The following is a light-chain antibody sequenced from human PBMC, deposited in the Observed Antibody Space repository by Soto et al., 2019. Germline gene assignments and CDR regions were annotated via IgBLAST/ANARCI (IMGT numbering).Light chain of an antibody. V-gene: IGKV3-15*01. CDR3: QQYNNWPLT. J-gene: IGKJ4*01. CDR2: GAS. Sequence: EIVLTQSPGTLSLSPEERATLSCRASQSFSSTYLAWFRQKPGQAPRLLIYGASTRATGIPARFSGSGSGTEFTLTISSLQSEDFAVYSCQQYNNWPLTFGGGTKVDIK. CDR1: QSFSSTY.